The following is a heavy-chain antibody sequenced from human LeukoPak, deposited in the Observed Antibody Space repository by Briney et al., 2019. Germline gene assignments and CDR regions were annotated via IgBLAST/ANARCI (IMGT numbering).Heavy chain of an antibody. CDR2: ISGSGGST. J-gene: IGHJ4*02. Sequence: GGSLRLSCAASGFTFGNYAMSWVRQAPGKGLEWVSVISGSGGSTFYADSVKGRFAISRDNDKNSLYLQMTSLRTEDTALYYCTKGSNTWPSLFDYWGQGTLVTVSS. V-gene: IGHV3-43*02. CDR3: TKGSNTWPSLFDY. D-gene: IGHD2-2*02. CDR1: GFTFGNYA.